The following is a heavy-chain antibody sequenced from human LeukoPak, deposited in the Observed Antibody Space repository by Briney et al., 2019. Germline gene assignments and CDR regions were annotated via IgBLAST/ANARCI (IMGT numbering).Heavy chain of an antibody. D-gene: IGHD2-15*01. CDR2: INPSGGGT. CDR3: ARRDCSGSACGWFDS. J-gene: IGHJ5*01. CDR1: GYIFTDYY. Sequence: GASVKVSCKASGYIFTDYYIHWVRQAPGQGLEWMGIINPSGGGTNYAQKFQGRVTMTRDTSTNPAYMELSSLRFEDTAIYYCARRDCSGSACGWFDSWGQETLVTVSP. V-gene: IGHV1-46*01.